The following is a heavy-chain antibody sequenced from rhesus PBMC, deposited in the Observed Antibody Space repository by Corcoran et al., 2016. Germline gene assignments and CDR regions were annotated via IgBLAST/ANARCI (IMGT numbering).Heavy chain of an antibody. J-gene: IGHJ6*01. Sequence: QVQLQGSGPGVVMPSETLSLTCAVSGYSISSGYDWSWIRQPPGKGLEWIGYIYGSSGSTNYNPSLKNRVTISKDTSKYQFSLKLGSVTAADTAVYYCARAGAVIYGLDSWGQGVVVTVSS. CDR3: ARAGAVIYGLDS. D-gene: IGHD1-44*02. V-gene: IGHV4-76*01. CDR2: IYGSSGST. CDR1: GYSISSGYD.